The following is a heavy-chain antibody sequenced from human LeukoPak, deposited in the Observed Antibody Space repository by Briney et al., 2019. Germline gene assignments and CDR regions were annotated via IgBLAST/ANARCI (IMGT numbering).Heavy chain of an antibody. J-gene: IGHJ4*02. CDR2: IYTSGST. CDR1: GGSISSGTDY. V-gene: IGHV4-61*02. Sequence: SETLSLTCTVSGGSISSGTDYWSWIRQPAGKGLEWIGRIYTSGSTNYNPSLKSRVTISLDTSKNQFSLKLSSVTAADTAVYYCARAGPPYYYDSSGYPLDYWGQGTLVTVSS. CDR3: ARAGPPYYYDSSGYPLDY. D-gene: IGHD3-22*01.